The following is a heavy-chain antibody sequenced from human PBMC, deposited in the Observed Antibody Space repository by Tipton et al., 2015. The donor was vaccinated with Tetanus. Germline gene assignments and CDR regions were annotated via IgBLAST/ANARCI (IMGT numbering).Heavy chain of an antibody. Sequence: SLRLSCAASGFTFSNYAMIWVRQAPGKGLEWVSAISASGRNTYYADSVKGRFTISRDNAKNSLYLQMNGLRDDDTAVYFCARDFRPIFGVAHPFDSWGQGTLVTVSS. CDR1: GFTFSNYA. D-gene: IGHD3-3*01. CDR3: ARDFRPIFGVAHPFDS. V-gene: IGHV3-23*01. CDR2: ISASGRNT. J-gene: IGHJ5*01.